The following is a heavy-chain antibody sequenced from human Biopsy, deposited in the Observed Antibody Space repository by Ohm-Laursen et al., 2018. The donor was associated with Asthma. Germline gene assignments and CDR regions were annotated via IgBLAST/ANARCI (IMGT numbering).Heavy chain of an antibody. Sequence: RSLRLSCAVSGFSFDDCAMHWVRQAPGKGLEWVSSISWNSGNIDYADSVKGRFTISRDNAKNSLYLQMQSLRPEDTAFYYCAKSADYYDSTDYLDFWGRGTLVTVSS. V-gene: IGHV3-9*01. J-gene: IGHJ4*01. CDR1: GFSFDDCA. D-gene: IGHD3-22*01. CDR3: AKSADYYDSTDYLDF. CDR2: ISWNSGNI.